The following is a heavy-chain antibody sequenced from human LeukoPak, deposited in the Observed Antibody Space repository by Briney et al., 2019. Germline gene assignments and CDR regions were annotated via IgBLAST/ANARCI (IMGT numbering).Heavy chain of an antibody. CDR3: ARDGSSGWYYFDY. D-gene: IGHD6-19*01. J-gene: IGHJ4*02. Sequence: PSETLSLTCAVYGGSFSGYYWSWLRQPPGKGLEWIGEINHSGSTNYNPSLKSRVTISVDTSKNQFSLKLSSVTAADTAVYYCARDGSSGWYYFDYWGQGTLVTVSS. V-gene: IGHV4-34*01. CDR2: INHSGST. CDR1: GGSFSGYY.